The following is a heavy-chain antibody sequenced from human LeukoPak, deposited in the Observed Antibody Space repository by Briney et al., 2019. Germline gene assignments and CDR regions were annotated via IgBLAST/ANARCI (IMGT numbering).Heavy chain of an antibody. D-gene: IGHD3-10*01. J-gene: IGHJ4*02. CDR3: ARSWFGELEGSHFDY. CDR2: IIPIFGTA. Sequence: SVTVSCTASGGTFSSYAISWVRQAPGQGLEWMGGIIPIFGTANYAQKFQGRVTITADESTSTAYMELSSLRSEDTAVYHCARSWFGELEGSHFDYWGQGTLVTVSS. V-gene: IGHV1-69*13. CDR1: GGTFSSYA.